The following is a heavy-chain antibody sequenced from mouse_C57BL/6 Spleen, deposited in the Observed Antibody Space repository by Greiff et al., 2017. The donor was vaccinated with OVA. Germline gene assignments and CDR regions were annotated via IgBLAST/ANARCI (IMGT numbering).Heavy chain of an antibody. Sequence: QVQLQQPGAELVRPGSSVKLSCKASGYTFTSYWMDWVKQRPGQGLEWIGNIYPSDSETHYNQKFKDKATLTVDKSSSTAYMQLSSLTSEDSAVYYCARSGRIVESNYDYFDYWGQGTTLTVSS. J-gene: IGHJ2*01. D-gene: IGHD2-5*01. CDR3: ARSGRIVESNYDYFDY. CDR2: IYPSDSET. CDR1: GYTFTSYW. V-gene: IGHV1-61*01.